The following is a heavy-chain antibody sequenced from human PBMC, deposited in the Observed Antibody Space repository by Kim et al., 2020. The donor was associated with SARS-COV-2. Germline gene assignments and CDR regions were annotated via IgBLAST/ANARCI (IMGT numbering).Heavy chain of an antibody. J-gene: IGHJ4*02. V-gene: IGHV3-23*01. CDR1: GFTFSSRA. Sequence: GGSLRLSCAASGFTFSSRAMSWVRQAPGKGPEWVASVNNGGNAYYADSVKGRFTVARDITRDTLYLQMNSLRAEDTALYFCAKDHPSSGWPGFDSWGQG. CDR2: VNNGGNA. D-gene: IGHD6-19*01. CDR3: AKDHPSSGWPGFDS.